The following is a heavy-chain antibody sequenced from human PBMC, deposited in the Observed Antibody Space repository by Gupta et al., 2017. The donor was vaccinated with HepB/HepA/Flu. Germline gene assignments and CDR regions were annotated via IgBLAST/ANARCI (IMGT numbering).Heavy chain of an antibody. J-gene: IGHJ4*02. CDR3: ARDGRGHFFDY. CDR1: GFTFSSYG. Sequence: QVQLVESGGGVVQPGRSLRLSCAASGFTFSSYGMHWVRQAPGKGLEWVAVIWYDGSNKYYADSVKGRFTISRDNSKNTLYLQMNSLRAEDTAVYYCARDGRGHFFDYWGQGTLVTGSS. CDR2: IWYDGSNK. D-gene: IGHD2/OR15-2a*01. V-gene: IGHV3-33*01.